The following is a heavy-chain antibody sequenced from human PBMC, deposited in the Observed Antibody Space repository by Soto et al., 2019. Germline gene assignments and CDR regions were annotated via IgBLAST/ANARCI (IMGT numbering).Heavy chain of an antibody. CDR3: AREYSSGWYELERAVDY. D-gene: IGHD6-19*01. J-gene: IGHJ4*02. V-gene: IGHV3-33*01. CDR1: GFSFSRYH. CDR2: IWSAGSKI. Sequence: QVQLVESVGGVVQPGRSLRLSCAASGFSFSRYHMHWVRQAPGKGLEWVAVIWSAGSKIYYGDSVKGRFTISRDNSKNTLYLQMNSLRAEDTAVYYCAREYSSGWYELERAVDYWGQGTLVTVSS.